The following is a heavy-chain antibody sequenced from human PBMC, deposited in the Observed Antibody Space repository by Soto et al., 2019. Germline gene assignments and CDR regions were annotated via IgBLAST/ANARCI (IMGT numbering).Heavy chain of an antibody. CDR1: GGSLSGYY. CDR3: ARADTAMEHYYYYGMDV. D-gene: IGHD5-18*01. CDR2: INHSGST. J-gene: IGHJ6*02. V-gene: IGHV4-34*01. Sequence: SETLSLTCAVSGGSLSGYYWNWIRQAPGRGLEWIGEINHSGSTNYNPSLKSRLTISVDKSKNQFSLKLSSVTAADTAVYYCARADTAMEHYYYYGMDVWGQGTTVTVSS.